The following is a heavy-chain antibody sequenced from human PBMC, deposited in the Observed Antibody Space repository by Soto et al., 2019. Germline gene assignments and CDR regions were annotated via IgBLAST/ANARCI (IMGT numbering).Heavy chain of an antibody. J-gene: IGHJ4*02. CDR2: IRAHNGNT. CDR1: GYGFTTYG. CDR3: ARGRYADY. Sequence: QVHLVQSGAEVKKPGASVKVSCKGSGYGFTTYGITWLRQAPGQGLEWMAWIRAHNGNTNYAQKLQGRVTVTRDKPTSTAYMELRSLRSDDTAVYYCARGRYADYWGQGALVTVSS. V-gene: IGHV1-18*01. D-gene: IGHD1-1*01.